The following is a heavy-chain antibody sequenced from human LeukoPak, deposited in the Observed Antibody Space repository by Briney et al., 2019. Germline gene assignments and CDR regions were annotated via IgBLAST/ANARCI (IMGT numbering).Heavy chain of an antibody. CDR1: GFTFSSYN. CDR3: ARGGLQGYYDSSGFFGY. Sequence: PGGSPRLSCAASGFTFSSYNMNWVRQAPGKGLEWVSSISGSSSFISYADSMQGRFTISRDNARNSLYLQMNSLRAEDTAVYYCARGGLQGYYDSSGFFGYWGQGNLVTVSS. V-gene: IGHV3-21*01. CDR2: ISGSSSFI. D-gene: IGHD3-22*01. J-gene: IGHJ4*02.